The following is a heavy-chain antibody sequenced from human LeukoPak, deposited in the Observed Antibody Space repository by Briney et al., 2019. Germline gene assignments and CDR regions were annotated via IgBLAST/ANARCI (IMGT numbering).Heavy chain of an antibody. CDR2: IYPGDSDT. D-gene: IGHD3-22*01. CDR3: ARQYYYDGSGPSFDY. J-gene: IGHJ4*02. CDR1: GYSFTSYW. Sequence: GESLKISCKGSGYSFTSYWIGWVRPMPGKGLEWMGIIYPGDSDTRYSPSFQGQVTISADKSIRTANLQWSSRRPSDAAMYYCARQYYYDGSGPSFDYWGQGTLVTVSS. V-gene: IGHV5-51*01.